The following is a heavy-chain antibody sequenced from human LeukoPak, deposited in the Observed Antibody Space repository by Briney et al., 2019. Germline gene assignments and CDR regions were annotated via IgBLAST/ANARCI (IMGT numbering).Heavy chain of an antibody. CDR3: AKDSDFWSGNNWFDP. CDR2: ISGRGDDT. D-gene: IGHD3-3*01. Sequence: GGSLRLSCTASGFTFSSNAMSWVRQAPGKGLEWVSGISGRGDDTFYADSIKGRFTISRHNSKNTLYLQMSSLRAEDTAVYYCAKDSDFWSGNNWFDPWGQGTLVTVSS. V-gene: IGHV3-23*01. J-gene: IGHJ5*02. CDR1: GFTFSSNA.